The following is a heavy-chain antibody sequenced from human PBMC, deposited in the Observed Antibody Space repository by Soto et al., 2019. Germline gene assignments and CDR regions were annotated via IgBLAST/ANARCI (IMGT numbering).Heavy chain of an antibody. D-gene: IGHD6-19*01. CDR2: ISYDATNK. J-gene: IGHJ4*02. Sequence: QVQLVESGGGVVQPGRSLRLSCAASGFTFSSYAVHWVSQAPGKGLEWVAVISYDATNKYYADYVKGRFTISRDNSKNTLYLQMNSLRAEDTAVYYCARAYNSGWYGDFDYWGQGTRVTVSS. CDR1: GFTFSSYA. CDR3: ARAYNSGWYGDFDY. V-gene: IGHV3-30-3*01.